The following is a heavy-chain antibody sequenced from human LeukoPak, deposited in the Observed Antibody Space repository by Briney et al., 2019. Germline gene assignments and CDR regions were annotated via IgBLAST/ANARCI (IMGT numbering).Heavy chain of an antibody. CDR2: IYSSGST. V-gene: IGHV4-61*02. J-gene: IGHJ4*02. D-gene: IGHD3-22*01. CDR1: GGSISSGSYY. CDR3: AREAGSYDSSGYYSLYYSFDY. Sequence: SETLSLTCTVSGGSISSGSYYWSWIRQPAGKGLEWIGRIYSSGSTNYNPSLKSRVTISVDTSKNQFSLKLSSVTAADTAVYYCAREAGSYDSSGYYSLYYSFDYWGQGTPVTVSS.